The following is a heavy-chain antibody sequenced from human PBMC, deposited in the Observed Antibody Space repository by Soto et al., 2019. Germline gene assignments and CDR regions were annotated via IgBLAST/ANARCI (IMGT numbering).Heavy chain of an antibody. J-gene: IGHJ4*02. D-gene: IGHD2-2*01. Sequence: EVQLVESGGGLVQPGGSPRLSCAASGFTFSNYWMYWVRQAPGKGLVWVSRINSDGSSTSYADSVKGRFTISRDNAKNTLYVQMNSLRVEDTAVYYCTREVPVTNFDYWGQGTLVTVSS. V-gene: IGHV3-74*01. CDR2: INSDGSST. CDR3: TREVPVTNFDY. CDR1: GFTFSNYW.